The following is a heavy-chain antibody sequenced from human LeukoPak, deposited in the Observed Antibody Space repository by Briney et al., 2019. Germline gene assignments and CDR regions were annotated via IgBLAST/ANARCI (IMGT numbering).Heavy chain of an antibody. CDR3: ARSDFWSGYHRGYFDY. Sequence: GGSLRLSCAASGFTFSSYGMRWVRQAPGKGLEWVTKITQDGRTKYHVDSVKGRFTISRDNAEYSLYLQMNRLRVEDTAVYYCARSDFWSGYHRGYFDYWGRGKRVTVSS. D-gene: IGHD3-3*01. V-gene: IGHV3-7*02. J-gene: IGHJ4*02. CDR2: ITQDGRTK. CDR1: GFTFSSYG.